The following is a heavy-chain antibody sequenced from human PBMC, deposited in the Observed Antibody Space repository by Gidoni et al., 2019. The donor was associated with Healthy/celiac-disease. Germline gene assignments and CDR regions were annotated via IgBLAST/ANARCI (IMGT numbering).Heavy chain of an antibody. CDR2: ISGSGGST. CDR3: AKDGQRIVGATRGWYFDL. D-gene: IGHD1-26*01. J-gene: IGHJ2*01. V-gene: IGHV3-23*01. Sequence: EVQLLESGGGLVQPGGSLRLSCAASGFTFSRDAMSWVRQAPGKGLEWVSAISGSGGSTYYADSVKGRFTISRDNSKNTLYLQMNSLRAEDTAVYYCAKDGQRIVGATRGWYFDLWGRGTLVTVSS. CDR1: GFTFSRDA.